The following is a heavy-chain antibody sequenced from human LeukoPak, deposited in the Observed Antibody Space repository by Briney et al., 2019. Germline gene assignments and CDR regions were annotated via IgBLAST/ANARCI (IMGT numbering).Heavy chain of an antibody. CDR2: MNPNSGNT. D-gene: IGHD3-22*01. Sequence: ASVKVSCKASGYTFTSYGISWVRQATGQGLEWMGWMNPNSGNTGYAQKFQGRVTMTRNTSISTAYMELSSLRSEDTAVYYCAVYYYDSSGGFRVDYWGQGTLVTVSS. J-gene: IGHJ4*02. V-gene: IGHV1-8*02. CDR3: AVYYYDSSGGFRVDY. CDR1: GYTFTSYG.